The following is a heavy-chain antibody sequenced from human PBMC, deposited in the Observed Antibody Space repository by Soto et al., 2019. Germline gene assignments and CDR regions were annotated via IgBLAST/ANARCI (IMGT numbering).Heavy chain of an antibody. J-gene: IGHJ4*02. CDR1: GFTFSSYG. V-gene: IGHV3-33*01. CDR2: IWYDGSNK. D-gene: IGHD2-21*02. CDR3: AREEYSYCGGDCNFDY. Sequence: PGGSLRLSCAASGFTFSSYGMHWVRQAPGKGLEWVAVIWYDGSNKYYADSVKGRFTISRDNSKNTLYLQMNSLRAEDTAVYYCAREEYSYCGGDCNFDYWGQGTLVTVSS.